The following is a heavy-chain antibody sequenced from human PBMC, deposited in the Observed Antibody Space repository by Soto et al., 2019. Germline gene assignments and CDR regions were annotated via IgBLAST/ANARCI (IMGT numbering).Heavy chain of an antibody. V-gene: IGHV4-34*01. D-gene: IGHD4-17*01. CDR3: ARARNDYGDPMDTFDI. CDR1: GGSFSGYY. CDR2: INHSGST. J-gene: IGHJ3*02. Sequence: SETLSLTCAVYGGSFSGYYWSWIRQPPGKGLEWIGEINHSGSTNYNPSLKSRVTISVDTSKNQFSLKLSSVTAADTAVYYCARARNDYGDPMDTFDIWAQGTMVTGSS.